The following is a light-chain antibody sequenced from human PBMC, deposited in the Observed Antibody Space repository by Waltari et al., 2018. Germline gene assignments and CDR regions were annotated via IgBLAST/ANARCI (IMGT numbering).Light chain of an antibody. J-gene: IGLJ3*02. CDR3: ATWDDSLSGRV. CDR1: TSNIGTNT. V-gene: IGLV1-44*01. CDR2: ANY. Sequence: QSVLTQPPSTSGTPGQRVTISCSGRTSNIGTNTVTWYQLLPGTAPKTVIFANYHRPSWVPDRFSASKSGTSASLVISGLQSEDEADYFCATWDDSLSGRVFGGGTKVTVL.